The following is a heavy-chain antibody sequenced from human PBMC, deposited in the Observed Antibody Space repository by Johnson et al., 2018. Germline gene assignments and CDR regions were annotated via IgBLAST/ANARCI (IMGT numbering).Heavy chain of an antibody. V-gene: IGHV3-23*04. Sequence: QLVQSGGGLVQPGGSLRLSCAASGFTFSSYAMSWVRQAPGKGLEWVSAISGSGGSTYYADSVKGRFTISRDNSKNTLYLQMNSLRAEDTAVYYCAKVRLRLRFVEGFDAFVIWGQGTMVTVSS. CDR1: GFTFSSYA. D-gene: IGHD3-3*01. CDR3: AKVRLRLRFVEGFDAFVI. J-gene: IGHJ3*02. CDR2: ISGSGGST.